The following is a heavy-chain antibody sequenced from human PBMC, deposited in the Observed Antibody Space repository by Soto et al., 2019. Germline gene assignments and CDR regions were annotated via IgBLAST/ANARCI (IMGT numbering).Heavy chain of an antibody. D-gene: IGHD1-1*01. Sequence: EVQLLESGGGLVQPGGSLRLSCAASGFTFSSYAMSWVRQAPGKGLEWVSAISGSGGSTYYADSVKGRFTISRDNSKNTLYLQMNSLRAEDTAVYYCAKDRMGGTKAHYYYYYMDVWGKGTTVTVSS. V-gene: IGHV3-23*01. CDR2: ISGSGGST. CDR3: AKDRMGGTKAHYYYYYMDV. J-gene: IGHJ6*03. CDR1: GFTFSSYA.